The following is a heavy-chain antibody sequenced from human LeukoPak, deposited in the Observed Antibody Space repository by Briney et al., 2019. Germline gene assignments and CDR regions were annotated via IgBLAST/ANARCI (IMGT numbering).Heavy chain of an antibody. CDR1: GFTFSDYY. J-gene: IGHJ4*02. CDR2: ISGSGGST. D-gene: IGHD6-19*01. CDR3: AKDLDSSGYRVFDY. V-gene: IGHV3-23*01. Sequence: GGSLRLSCAASGFTFSDYYMSWVRQAPGKGLEWVSAISGSGGSTYYADSVKGRFTISRDNSKNTLYLQMNSLRAEDTAVYYCAKDLDSSGYRVFDYWGQGTLVTVSS.